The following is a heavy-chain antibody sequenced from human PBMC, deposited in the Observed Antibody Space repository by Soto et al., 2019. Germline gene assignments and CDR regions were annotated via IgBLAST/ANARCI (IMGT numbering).Heavy chain of an antibody. Sequence: PSETLSLTCTVSGGSISSGDYYWSWIRQPPGKGLEWIGYIHDTETTNYNPSLKSRVTMSLDTSKNQFSLKLSSVTAADTAVYYCARVYDSSGRIDYFDYWGQGTLVTVSS. V-gene: IGHV4-61*08. J-gene: IGHJ4*02. CDR3: ARVYDSSGRIDYFDY. D-gene: IGHD3-22*01. CDR1: GGSISSGDYY. CDR2: IHDTETT.